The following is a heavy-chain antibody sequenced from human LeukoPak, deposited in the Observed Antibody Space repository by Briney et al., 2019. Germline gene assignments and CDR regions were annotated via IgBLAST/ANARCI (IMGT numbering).Heavy chain of an antibody. D-gene: IGHD3-22*01. CDR1: GGSISSGGYY. CDR3: ARIYDSSGYYRNKYYYYGMDV. J-gene: IGHJ6*02. CDR2: IYYSGST. V-gene: IGHV4-31*03. Sequence: SETLSLTCTVSGGSISSGGYYWSWIRQHPGKGLEWIGYIYYSGSTYYNPSLKSRVTISVDTSKNQFSLKLSSVTAEDTAVYYCARIYDSSGYYRNKYYYYGMDVWGQGTTVTVSS.